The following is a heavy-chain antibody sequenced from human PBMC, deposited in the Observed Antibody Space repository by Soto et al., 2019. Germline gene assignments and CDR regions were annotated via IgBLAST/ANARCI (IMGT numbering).Heavy chain of an antibody. CDR2: ISGSGGST. J-gene: IGHJ6*02. D-gene: IGHD3-3*01. CDR1: GFTFSSYA. V-gene: IGHV3-23*01. CDR3: AKDLDVVYYDFWSGLPPGYCGMDV. Sequence: PGGSLRLSCAASGFTFSSYAMSWVRQAPGKGLEWVSAISGSGGSTYYADSVKGRFTISRDNSKNTLYLQMNSLRAEDTAVYYCAKDLDVVYYDFWSGLPPGYCGMDVWGQGTTVTVSS.